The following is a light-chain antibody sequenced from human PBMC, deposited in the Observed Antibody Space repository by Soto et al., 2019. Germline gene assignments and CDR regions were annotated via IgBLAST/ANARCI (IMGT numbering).Light chain of an antibody. CDR2: GAS. CDR3: QQYGSSPLYT. CDR1: QSVSSTY. V-gene: IGKV3-20*01. J-gene: IGKJ2*01. Sequence: EIVLTQSPGTLSLSPGERATLSCRASQSVSSTYLAWYQHKPGQAPRLLIYGASSRATGVPDRFSGSGSGTDLTLTISRLEPEDFAVYYCQQYGSSPLYTFGQGTKLEIK.